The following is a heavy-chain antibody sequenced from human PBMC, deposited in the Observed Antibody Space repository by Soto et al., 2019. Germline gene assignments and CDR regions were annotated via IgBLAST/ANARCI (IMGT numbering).Heavy chain of an antibody. J-gene: IGHJ4*02. CDR2: ISSAVNT. CDR1: GFTFSNYA. D-gene: IGHD6-6*01. CDR3: AKQVRDGTSSPYYFDY. V-gene: IGHV3-23*01. Sequence: PGGSLRLSCAASGFTFSNYAMSWVRQAPGKGLEWVSAISSAVNTYYADSVKGRFTISRDNSKSTLSLQMNSLRAEDTAVYYCAKQVRDGTSSPYYFDYWGQGTLVTVSS.